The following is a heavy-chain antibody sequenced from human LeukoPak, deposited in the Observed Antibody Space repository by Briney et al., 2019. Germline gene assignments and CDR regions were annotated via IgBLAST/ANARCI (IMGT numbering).Heavy chain of an antibody. Sequence: SVKVSCKASGGTFSSYAISWVRQAPGQGLEWMGGIIPVFGTATYARKFQDRVTITTDESTSTAYMELSSLRSEDTAVYYCARQAFRTGMISADYWGQGTLVTVSS. CDR3: ARQAFRTGMISADY. CDR2: IIPVFGTA. J-gene: IGHJ4*02. V-gene: IGHV1-69*05. CDR1: GGTFSSYA. D-gene: IGHD1-1*01.